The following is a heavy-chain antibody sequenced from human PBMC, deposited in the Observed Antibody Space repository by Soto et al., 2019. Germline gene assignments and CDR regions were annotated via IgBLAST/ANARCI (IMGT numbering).Heavy chain of an antibody. CDR3: AGIGYCSSASCGYFDS. Sequence: GSGPTLVNPTQTLTLTCTFSGFSLSTSGMCVSWIRQPPGKALEWLARIDWDDDKYYSTSLKTRLTISKDTSTNQVVLTMTNMDPVDTATYYCAGIGYCSSASCGYFDSWGQGTLVTVSS. CDR1: GFSLSTSGMC. D-gene: IGHD2-2*03. J-gene: IGHJ4*02. V-gene: IGHV2-70*11. CDR2: IDWDDDK.